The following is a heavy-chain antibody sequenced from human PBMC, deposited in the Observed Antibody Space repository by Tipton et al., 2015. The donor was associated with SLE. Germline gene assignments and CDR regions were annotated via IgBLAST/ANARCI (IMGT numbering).Heavy chain of an antibody. CDR1: GGSISSSSYY. CDR3: ARRRGSSWYEDYFDY. J-gene: IGHJ4*02. Sequence: LRLSCTVSGGSISSSSYYWGWTRQAPGKGLEWIANIFYRGSTNYNPSLKSRVTMSVDTSKNQFSLKLSSVTAADTAVYYCARRRGSSWYEDYFDYWGQGTLVTVSS. CDR2: IFYRGST. D-gene: IGHD6-13*01. V-gene: IGHV4-39*07.